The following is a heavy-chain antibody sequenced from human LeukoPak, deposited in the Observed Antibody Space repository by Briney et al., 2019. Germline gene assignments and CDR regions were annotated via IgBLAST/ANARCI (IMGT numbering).Heavy chain of an antibody. V-gene: IGHV3-21*01. Sequence: PGGSLRLSCAASGFTFSSYSMNWVRQAPGKGLEWVSSISSSSSYIYYADSVKGRFTISRDNAKNSLYLQMNSLRAEDTAVYYRARDPSTNLYGENWFDPWGQGTLVTVSS. CDR3: ARDPSTNLYGENWFDP. D-gene: IGHD4-17*01. CDR2: ISSSSSYI. CDR1: GFTFSSYS. J-gene: IGHJ5*02.